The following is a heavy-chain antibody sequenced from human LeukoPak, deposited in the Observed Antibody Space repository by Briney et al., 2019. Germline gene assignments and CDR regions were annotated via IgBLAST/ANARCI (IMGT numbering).Heavy chain of an antibody. J-gene: IGHJ4*02. CDR3: ARAEDYGDATFDY. CDR2: IYYSGST. CDR1: GGSINSYY. Sequence: KPSETLSLTCTGSGGSINSYYWSWIRQPPGKGLEWIGYIYYSGSTNYNPSLKSRGTISVDTSKNQFSLKLGSVTAADTAVYYCARAEDYGDATFDYWGQGTLVTVSS. D-gene: IGHD4-17*01. V-gene: IGHV4-59*01.